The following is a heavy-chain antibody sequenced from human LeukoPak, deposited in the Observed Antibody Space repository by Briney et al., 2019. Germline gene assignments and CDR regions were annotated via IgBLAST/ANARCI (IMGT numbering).Heavy chain of an antibody. CDR2: INPNSGGT. J-gene: IGHJ4*02. V-gene: IGHV1-2*02. CDR3: AREEYDYVWGSYRPTDY. D-gene: IGHD3-16*02. CDR1: GYTFTGYY. Sequence: GASVKVSCKASGYTFTGYYMHWVRQAPGQGLEWMGWINPNSGGTNYAQKFQGRVTMTRDTSISTAYMELSRLRSDDTAVYYCAREEYDYVWGSYRPTDYWGQGTLVTVSS.